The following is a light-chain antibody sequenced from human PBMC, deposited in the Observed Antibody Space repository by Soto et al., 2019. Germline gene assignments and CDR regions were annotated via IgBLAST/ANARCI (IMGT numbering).Light chain of an antibody. V-gene: IGKV3-11*01. CDR2: DAS. J-gene: IGKJ1*01. CDR1: QSVSSY. CDR3: QQRSNWPPWT. Sequence: EIVLTQSPATLSLSPGERATLSCRASQSVSSYLAWYQQKPGQAPRLLIYDASNRATGIPARFSGSGSGTDFPLTISSLEPEDFAVYYCQQRSNWPPWTFGXG.